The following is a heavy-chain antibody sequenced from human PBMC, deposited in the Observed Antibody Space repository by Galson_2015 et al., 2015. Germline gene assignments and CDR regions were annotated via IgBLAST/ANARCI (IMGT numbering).Heavy chain of an antibody. CDR2: ISYDGSNK. V-gene: IGHV3-30*18. CDR1: GFTFSSYG. Sequence: SLRLSCAASGFTFSSYGMHWVRQAPGKGLEWVAVISYDGSNKYYADSVKGRFTISRDNSKNTLYLQMNSLRAEDTAVYYCAKDIRLLECDPYGMDVWGQGTTVTVSS. D-gene: IGHD3-3*01. CDR3: AKDIRLLECDPYGMDV. J-gene: IGHJ6*02.